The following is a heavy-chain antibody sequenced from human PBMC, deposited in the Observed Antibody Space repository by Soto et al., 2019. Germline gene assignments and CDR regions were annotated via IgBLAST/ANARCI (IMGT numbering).Heavy chain of an antibody. CDR3: ARHLLSGVTTGGRHYYYGMDV. V-gene: IGHV5-51*01. CDR2: IYPGDSDT. J-gene: IGHJ6*02. Sequence: GESLKISCKGSGYSFTSYWIGWVRQMPGKGLEWMGIIYPGDSDTRYSPSFQGQVTISADKSISTAYLQWSSLKASDTAMYYCARHLLSGVTTGGRHYYYGMDVWCQGTTVTVSS. CDR1: GYSFTSYW. D-gene: IGHD2-8*02.